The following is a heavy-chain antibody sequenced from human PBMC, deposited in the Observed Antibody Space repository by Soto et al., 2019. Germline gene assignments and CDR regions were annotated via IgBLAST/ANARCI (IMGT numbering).Heavy chain of an antibody. CDR3: ARQAQDHIDSRNNCYDP. Sequence: ETLSLTCSVSDGSVTGYSWSWVRQPPGKGLEWIGQLYASGTTTTNPSLKSRVTMSLDTSQNHFSLRLNSVTAADTAVYFCARQAQDHIDSRNNCYDPWGQGTLVTVSS. V-gene: IGHV4-59*08. CDR2: LYASGTT. CDR1: DGSVTGYS. D-gene: IGHD3-22*01. J-gene: IGHJ5*02.